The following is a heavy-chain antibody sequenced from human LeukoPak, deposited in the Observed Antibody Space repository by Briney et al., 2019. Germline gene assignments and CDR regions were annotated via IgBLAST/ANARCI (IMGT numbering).Heavy chain of an antibody. CDR2: IYYSGST. D-gene: IGHD5-24*01. CDR1: GGSISSYY. V-gene: IGHV4-59*01. CDR3: ARVEMATISIDY. J-gene: IGHJ4*02. Sequence: SETLSLTCTVSGGSISSYYWSWIRQPPGKGLEWIGYIYYSGSTNYNPSLKSRVTISVDTSKNQFSLKLSSVSAADTAVYYCARVEMATISIDYWGQGTLVTVSS.